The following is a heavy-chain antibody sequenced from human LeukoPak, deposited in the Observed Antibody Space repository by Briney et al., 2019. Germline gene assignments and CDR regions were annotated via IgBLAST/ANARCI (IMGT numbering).Heavy chain of an antibody. CDR2: VYYGRSP. D-gene: IGHD6-25*01. Sequence: PSETLSLTCTVSGDSVSRSTYYWAWIRQPPGKGLEWIGSVYYGRSPYFNPSLESRATISVDTSKNHFSLKMSSVTAADTAVYYCARSSGTGTFSYWGQGTLVTVSS. CDR3: ARSSGTGTFSY. V-gene: IGHV4-39*02. J-gene: IGHJ4*02. CDR1: GDSVSRSTYY.